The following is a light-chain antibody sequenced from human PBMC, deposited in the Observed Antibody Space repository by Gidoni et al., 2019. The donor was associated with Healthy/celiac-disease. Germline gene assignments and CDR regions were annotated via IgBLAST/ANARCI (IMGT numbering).Light chain of an antibody. Sequence: DIHMTQSPSSLSASVGDRVTVTCQASQDISNYLDWYQQKPGKAPKLLIYDASTLATGVPSRFSGSGSGTDFTFTISSLQSEDIAIYYCQQYDNWPLTFGGGTKVEIK. J-gene: IGKJ4*01. V-gene: IGKV1-33*01. CDR3: QQYDNWPLT. CDR2: DAS. CDR1: QDISNY.